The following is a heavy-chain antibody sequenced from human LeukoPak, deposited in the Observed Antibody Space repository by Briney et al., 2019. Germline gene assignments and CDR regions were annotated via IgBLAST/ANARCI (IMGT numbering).Heavy chain of an antibody. J-gene: IGHJ5*02. Sequence: SETLSLTCAVYGGSFSGYYWSWIRQPPVKGLEWIGEINHSGSTNYNPSLKSRVTISVDTSKNQFSLKLSSVTAADTAVYYCARGGGGDIANNWFDPWGQGTLVTVSS. D-gene: IGHD2-15*01. CDR3: ARGGGGDIANNWFDP. CDR2: INHSGST. CDR1: GGSFSGYY. V-gene: IGHV4-34*01.